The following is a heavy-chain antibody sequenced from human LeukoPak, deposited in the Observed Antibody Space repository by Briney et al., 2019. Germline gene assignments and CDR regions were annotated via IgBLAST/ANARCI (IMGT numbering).Heavy chain of an antibody. Sequence: SETLSLTCAVYGGSFSGYYWSWIRQPPGKGLEWIGEINHSGSTNYNPSLKSRVTISVDTSKNQFSLKLSSVTAADTAVYYCARDPSGYYYMDVWGKGTTVTVSS. D-gene: IGHD1-1*01. J-gene: IGHJ6*03. V-gene: IGHV4-34*01. CDR2: INHSGST. CDR3: ARDPSGYYYMDV. CDR1: GGSFSGYY.